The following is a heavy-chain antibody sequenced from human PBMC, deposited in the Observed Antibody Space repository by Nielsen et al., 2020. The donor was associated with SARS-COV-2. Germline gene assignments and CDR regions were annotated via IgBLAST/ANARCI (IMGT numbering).Heavy chain of an antibody. Sequence: GESLKISCKGSGYSFTSYWIGWVRQMPGKGLEWMGIIYPGDSATRYSPSFQGQVTISADNSISTAYLQWSSLKASDTAMYYCARPSEDYYGSGSSWGYWGQGTLVTVSS. CDR2: IYPGDSAT. V-gene: IGHV5-51*01. CDR3: ARPSEDYYGSGSSWGY. D-gene: IGHD3-10*01. CDR1: GYSFTSYW. J-gene: IGHJ4*02.